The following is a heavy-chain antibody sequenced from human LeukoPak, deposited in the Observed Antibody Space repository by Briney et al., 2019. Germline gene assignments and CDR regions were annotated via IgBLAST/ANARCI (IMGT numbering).Heavy chain of an antibody. CDR3: AHRGYGDYPSSKWFDP. D-gene: IGHD4-17*01. J-gene: IGHJ5*02. V-gene: IGHV2-5*01. CDR1: GFSLYRGGVG. Sequence: SGPTLVKPTQTLTLTCTFSGFSLYRGGVGVGWIRQPPGKALQWLAVIYWNDDKHYSPSLKTRLTITKDTSKNQVVLTMINMDPVDTATYYCAHRGYGDYPSSKWFDPWGQGTLVIVSS. CDR2: IYWNDDK.